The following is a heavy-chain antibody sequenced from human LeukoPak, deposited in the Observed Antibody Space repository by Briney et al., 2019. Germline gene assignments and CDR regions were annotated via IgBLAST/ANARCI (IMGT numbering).Heavy chain of an antibody. CDR3: ARGLEMATIAH. V-gene: IGHV4-59*01. D-gene: IGHD5-24*01. CDR2: IYYSGST. J-gene: IGHJ4*02. CDR1: GGSISSYY. Sequence: SETLSLTFTVSGGSISSYYWSWIRQPPGKGLEWIGYIYYSGSTNYNPSLKSRVTISVDTSKNQFSLKLSSVTAADTAVYYCARGLEMATIAHWGQGTLVTVSS.